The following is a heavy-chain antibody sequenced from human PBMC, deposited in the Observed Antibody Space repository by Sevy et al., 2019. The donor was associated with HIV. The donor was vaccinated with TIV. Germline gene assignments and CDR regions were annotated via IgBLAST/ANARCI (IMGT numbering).Heavy chain of an antibody. CDR3: AKGPFGGNDFAS. CDR1: GFIFSNHG. D-gene: IGHD2-15*01. V-gene: IGHV3-30*18. CDR2: ISYDGSYK. Sequence: GGSLRVSCAASGFIFSNHGMHWVRQAPGKGLEWVAVISYDGSYKNYGDSVKGRFTISRDNSKNTLYLQMDSLRAEDTAVFYCAKGPFGGNDFASWGQGTLVTVSS. J-gene: IGHJ4*02.